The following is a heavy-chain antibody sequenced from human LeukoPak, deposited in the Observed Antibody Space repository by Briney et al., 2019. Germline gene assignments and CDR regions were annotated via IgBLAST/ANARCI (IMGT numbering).Heavy chain of an antibody. J-gene: IGHJ5*02. D-gene: IGHD3-9*01. CDR2: ISGGGGST. CDR3: ASSFAGFLTGLIIHLGWFDP. Sequence: GRSLRLSCAASGFTFSSYAMSWARQAPGKGLEWVSAISGGGGSTYHADSVKGRFTISRDNSKNTLYLQMNSLRAADTDVYYCASSFAGFLTGLIIHLGWFDPWGQGTLVTVSS. CDR1: GFTFSSYA. V-gene: IGHV3-23*01.